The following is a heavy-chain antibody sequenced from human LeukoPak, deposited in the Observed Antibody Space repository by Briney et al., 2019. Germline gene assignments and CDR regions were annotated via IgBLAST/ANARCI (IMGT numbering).Heavy chain of an antibody. CDR1: GFTFSNAW. CDR3: TTAPTYYYDSSGSHPSTLAAFDI. CDR2: IKSKTDGGTT. Sequence: GGSLRLSCAASGFTFSNAWMSWVRQAPGKGLEWVSRIKSKTDGGTTDYAAPVKGRFTISRDDSKNTLYLQMNSLKTEDTAVYYCTTAPTYYYDSSGSHPSTLAAFDIWGQGTMVTVSS. D-gene: IGHD3-22*01. V-gene: IGHV3-15*01. J-gene: IGHJ3*02.